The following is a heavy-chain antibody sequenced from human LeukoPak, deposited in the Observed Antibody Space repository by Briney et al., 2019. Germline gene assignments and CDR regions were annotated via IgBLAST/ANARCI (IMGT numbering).Heavy chain of an antibody. CDR1: GGSISSYY. CDR3: ARDSGTTTAFDI. Sequence: SETLSLTCTVSGGSISSYYWSWTRQPPGKGLEWIGYVYYSGSTNYNPSLKSRVTISVDTSKNQFSLKLSSVTAADTAVYHCARDSGTTTAFDIWGQGTMVTVSS. J-gene: IGHJ3*02. CDR2: VYYSGST. V-gene: IGHV4-59*01. D-gene: IGHD1-1*01.